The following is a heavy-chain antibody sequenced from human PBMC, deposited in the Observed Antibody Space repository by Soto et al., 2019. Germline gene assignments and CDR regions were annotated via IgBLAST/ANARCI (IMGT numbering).Heavy chain of an antibody. CDR3: AREPHYYDSSGYDY. CDR1: GFTFSSYG. D-gene: IGHD3-22*01. V-gene: IGHV3-33*01. Sequence: PGGSLRLSCAASGFTFSSYGMHWVRQAPGKGLEWVAVIWYDGSNKYYADSVKGRFTISRDNSKNTLYLQMNSLRAEDTAVYYCAREPHYYDSSGYDYWGQGTLVTVSS. CDR2: IWYDGSNK. J-gene: IGHJ4*02.